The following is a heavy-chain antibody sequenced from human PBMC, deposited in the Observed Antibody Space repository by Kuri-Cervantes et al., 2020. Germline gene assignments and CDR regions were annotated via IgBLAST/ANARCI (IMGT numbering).Heavy chain of an antibody. Sequence: GGSLRLSCAAPGFTFSSYWMTWVRQAPGKGLEWVANIKQDGSEKYYVDSVKGRFTISRDNAKNSLYLQMNSLTAEDTAVYYCARLYYYDSSGYYYVAPAAFDIWGQGTMVTVSS. D-gene: IGHD3-22*01. V-gene: IGHV3-7*01. CDR1: GFTFSSYW. J-gene: IGHJ3*02. CDR3: ARLYYYDSSGYYYVAPAAFDI. CDR2: IKQDGSEK.